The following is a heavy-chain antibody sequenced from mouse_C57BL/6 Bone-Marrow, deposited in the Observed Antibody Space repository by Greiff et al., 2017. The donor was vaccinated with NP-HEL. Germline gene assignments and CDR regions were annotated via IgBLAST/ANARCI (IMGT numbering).Heavy chain of an antibody. CDR1: GFTFSDFY. D-gene: IGHD4-1*01. V-gene: IGHV7-1*01. Sequence: EVQLQESGGGLVQSGRSLRLSCATSGFTFSDFYMEWVRQAPGKGLEWIAASSNKANDYTTEYSASVKGRFIVSRDTSQSILYLQMNALRAEDTAIYYCARDNWDWYFDVWGTGTTVTVSS. CDR2: SSNKANDYTT. J-gene: IGHJ1*03. CDR3: ARDNWDWYFDV.